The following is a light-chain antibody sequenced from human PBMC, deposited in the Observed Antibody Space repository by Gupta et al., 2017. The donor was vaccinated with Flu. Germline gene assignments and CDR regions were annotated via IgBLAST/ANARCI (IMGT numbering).Light chain of an antibody. J-gene: IGKJ1*01. Sequence: AWFLHKPGQAPRLLVYAASSRAPGTPGRFSGSGSGKDFTLTISRLEPGDIGVYFCRQYGSSPMTFGQGTKLDVK. CDR3: RQYGSSPMT. V-gene: IGKV3-20*01. CDR2: AAS.